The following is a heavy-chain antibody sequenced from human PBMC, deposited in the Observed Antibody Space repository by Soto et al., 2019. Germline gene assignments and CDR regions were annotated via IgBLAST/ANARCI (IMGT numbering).Heavy chain of an antibody. CDR2: IKSKTDGGTT. V-gene: IGHV3-15*07. D-gene: IGHD6-13*01. Sequence: EVQLVESGGGLVKPGGSLRLSCAASGFTFSNAWMNWVRQAPGKGLEWVGRIKSKTDGGTTDYAAPVKGRFTISRDDSKNTLYLQMNSLKTEDTAVYYCTTTRIAAAGTFDYYYGMDVWGQGTTVTVSS. J-gene: IGHJ6*02. CDR3: TTTRIAAAGTFDYYYGMDV. CDR1: GFTFSNAW.